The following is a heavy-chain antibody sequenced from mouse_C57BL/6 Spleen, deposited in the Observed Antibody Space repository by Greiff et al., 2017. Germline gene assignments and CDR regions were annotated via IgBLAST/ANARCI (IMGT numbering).Heavy chain of an antibody. CDR1: GFTFSNYW. Sequence: EVQLVESGGGLVQPGGSMKLSCVASGFTFSNYWMNWVRQSPEKGLEWVAQIRLKSDNYATHYAESVKGRFTISRDDSKSSVYLQMNNLRAEDTGIYYCTNYYGSSSFAYWGQGTLVTVSA. J-gene: IGHJ3*01. CDR2: IRLKSDNYAT. V-gene: IGHV6-3*01. CDR3: TNYYGSSSFAY. D-gene: IGHD1-1*01.